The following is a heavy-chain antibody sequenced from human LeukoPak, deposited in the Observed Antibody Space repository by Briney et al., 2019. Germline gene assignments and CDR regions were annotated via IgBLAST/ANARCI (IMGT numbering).Heavy chain of an antibody. CDR1: GYSFTSYW. V-gene: IGHV5-51*01. J-gene: IGHJ4*02. Sequence: GESLKISCKGSGYSFTSYWIGWVRPLPGKGLEWMGIIYPVASDTRYSPSFQGQVTISADKSVSTAYLQWSSLKASDTAMYYCARHEEAAAGTRGFYYCGQGTLVTVSS. CDR3: ARHEEAAAGTRGFYY. D-gene: IGHD6-13*01. CDR2: IYPVASDT.